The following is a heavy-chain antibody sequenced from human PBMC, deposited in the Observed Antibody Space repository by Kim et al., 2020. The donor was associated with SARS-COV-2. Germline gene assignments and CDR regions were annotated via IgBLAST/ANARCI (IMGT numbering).Heavy chain of an antibody. CDR3: AKDRSSSWYVTTCDY. J-gene: IGHJ4*02. V-gene: IGHV3-33*06. D-gene: IGHD6-13*01. Sequence: GGSLRLSCAASGFTFSSYGMHWVRQAPGKGLEWVAVIWYDGSNKYYADSVKGRFTISRDNSKNTLYLQMNSLRAEDTAVYYCAKDRSSSWYVTTCDYWGQGTLVTVSS. CDR2: IWYDGSNK. CDR1: GFTFSSYG.